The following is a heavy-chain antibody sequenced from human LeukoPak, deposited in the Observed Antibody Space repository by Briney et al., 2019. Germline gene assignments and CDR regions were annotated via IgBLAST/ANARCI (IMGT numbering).Heavy chain of an antibody. CDR1: GHSFTNHW. CDR3: ARSLCSGGSCYRAFDI. D-gene: IGHD2-15*01. CDR2: INLGDSDT. J-gene: IGHJ3*02. Sequence: GESLKISCEASGHSFTNHWIGWVRQMPGKGLEWMGIINLGDSDTKYSPSFQGQVTISLDKSISTAYLQWRSLKASDTAMYYCARSLCSGGSCYRAFDIWGQGTMVTVSS. V-gene: IGHV5-51*01.